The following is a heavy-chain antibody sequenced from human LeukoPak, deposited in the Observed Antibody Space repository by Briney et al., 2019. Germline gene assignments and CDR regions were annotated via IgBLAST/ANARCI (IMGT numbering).Heavy chain of an antibody. CDR2: IIPIFGTA. V-gene: IGHV1-69*13. D-gene: IGHD5-12*01. CDR1: GGTFSSYA. J-gene: IGHJ4*02. Sequence: ASVTVSCKASGGTFSSYAISWVRQAPGQGLEWMGGIIPIFGTANYAQKFQGRVTITADESTSTAYMELSSLRSEDTAVYYCARRGYSGYDGGYYFDYWGQGTLVTVSS. CDR3: ARRGYSGYDGGYYFDY.